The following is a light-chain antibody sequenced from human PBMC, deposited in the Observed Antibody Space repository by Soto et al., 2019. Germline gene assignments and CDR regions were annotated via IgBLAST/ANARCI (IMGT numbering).Light chain of an antibody. CDR1: QSILYSSTNKNY. Sequence: DIVMTQSPDSLAVSLGERATINCKSSQSILYSSTNKNYLAWYQQKPGQPPKLLIYWASTRESGVTDRFSGSVSGTDFTLTISSLQAEDVAGYYCQQYSSSDYTFGQGTKLEIK. CDR2: WAS. CDR3: QQYSSSDYT. J-gene: IGKJ2*01. V-gene: IGKV4-1*01.